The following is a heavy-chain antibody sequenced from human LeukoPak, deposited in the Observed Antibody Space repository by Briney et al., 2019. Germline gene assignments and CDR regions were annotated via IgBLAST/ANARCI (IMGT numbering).Heavy chain of an antibody. V-gene: IGHV1-46*01. CDR2: INPSGGST. D-gene: IGHD3-3*01. Sequence: ASVKVSCKASGYTFTGYYMHWVRQAPGQGLEWMGLINPSGGSTSYAQKFQGRVTMTRDTSTSTVYMELSSLRSEDTAVYYCARAEYDFWSGSPLGYWGQGTLVTVSS. CDR1: GYTFTGYY. CDR3: ARAEYDFWSGSPLGY. J-gene: IGHJ4*02.